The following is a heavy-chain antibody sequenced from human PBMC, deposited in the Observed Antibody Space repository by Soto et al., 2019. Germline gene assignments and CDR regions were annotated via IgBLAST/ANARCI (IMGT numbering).Heavy chain of an antibody. J-gene: IGHJ6*02. CDR2: ISSNGGST. V-gene: IGHV3-64D*06. Sequence: GGSLRLSCSASGFTFSSYAMHWVRQAPGKGLEYVSAISSNGGSTYYADSVKGRFTISRDNSKNTLYLQMSSPRAEDTAVYYCVKGRSQPEQQLGRYYYYYDGMDVWGQGTTVTVSS. D-gene: IGHD6-13*01. CDR3: VKGRSQPEQQLGRYYYYYDGMDV. CDR1: GFTFSSYA.